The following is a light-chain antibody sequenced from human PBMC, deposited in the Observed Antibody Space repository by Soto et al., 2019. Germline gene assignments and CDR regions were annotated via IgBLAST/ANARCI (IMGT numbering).Light chain of an antibody. Sequence: QSVLTQPASVSGSPGQSITISCTGTSSDVGGYDYVSWYQLHPGKAPKLMVFEVSNRPSGVSYRFSGSKSGNTASLTISGLQAEDEADYFCCSSAPESTYVFGTGTKLTVL. CDR1: SSDVGGYDY. V-gene: IGLV2-14*01. J-gene: IGLJ1*01. CDR2: EVS. CDR3: CSSAPESTYV.